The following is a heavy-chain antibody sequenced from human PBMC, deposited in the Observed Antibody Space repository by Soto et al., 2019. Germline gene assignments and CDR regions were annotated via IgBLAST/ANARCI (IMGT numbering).Heavy chain of an antibody. Sequence: PSVKVSCKASGYTFTSYGISWVRQAPGQGLEWMGWISAYNGNTNYAQKLQGRVTMTTDTSTSTAYMELRSLRSDDTAVYYCARAPRALAGPSDYYYDSSGYHEDGHFDYWGQGTLVTVSS. V-gene: IGHV1-18*01. CDR3: ARAPRALAGPSDYYYDSSGYHEDGHFDY. CDR2: ISAYNGNT. J-gene: IGHJ4*02. D-gene: IGHD3-22*01. CDR1: GYTFTSYG.